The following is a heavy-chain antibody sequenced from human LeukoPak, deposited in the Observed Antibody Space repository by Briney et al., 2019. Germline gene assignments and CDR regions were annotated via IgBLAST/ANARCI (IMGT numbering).Heavy chain of an antibody. CDR2: ISGSGGST. V-gene: IGHV3-23*01. CDR1: GFTFSSYA. Sequence: PGGSLRLSCAASGFTFSSYAMSWVRQAPGKGLEWVSAISGSGGSTYYADSVKGRFTISRDNSKNTLYLQVNSLRAEDTAVYYCAKDTTNSVWWWRYWGQGTLVTVSS. J-gene: IGHJ4*02. D-gene: IGHD2-21*01. CDR3: AKDTTNSVWWWRY.